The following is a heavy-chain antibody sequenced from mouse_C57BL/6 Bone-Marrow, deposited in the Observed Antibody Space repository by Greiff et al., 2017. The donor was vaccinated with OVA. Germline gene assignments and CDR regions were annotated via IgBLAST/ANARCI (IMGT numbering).Heavy chain of an antibody. D-gene: IGHD1-1*01. Sequence: DVKLVESGGGLVQPGGSLKLSCAASGFTFSDYYMYWVRQTPEKRLEWVAYISNGGGSTYYPDTVKGRFTISRDNAKNTLYLQMSRLKSEDTAMYYCARPFITTVVPYWYFEVWGTGTTVTVSS. V-gene: IGHV5-12*01. CDR2: ISNGGGST. CDR1: GFTFSDYY. J-gene: IGHJ1*03. CDR3: ARPFITTVVPYWYFEV.